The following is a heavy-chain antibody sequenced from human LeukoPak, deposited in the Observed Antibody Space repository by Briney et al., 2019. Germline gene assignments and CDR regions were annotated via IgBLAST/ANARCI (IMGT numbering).Heavy chain of an antibody. CDR2: INWNGGGT. Sequence: PGGSLRLSCAATGYSFKDYGMHWVRQPPGKGLEWVSAINWNGGGTDYADSAKGRFTIFRDNAKNSLYLQLSSLRPEDTALYYCAKHLTATNTYIFFGLDVLGQGTSVTVSS. V-gene: IGHV3-9*01. CDR1: GYSFKDYG. J-gene: IGHJ6*02. CDR3: AKHLTATNTYIFFGLDV. D-gene: IGHD1-26*01.